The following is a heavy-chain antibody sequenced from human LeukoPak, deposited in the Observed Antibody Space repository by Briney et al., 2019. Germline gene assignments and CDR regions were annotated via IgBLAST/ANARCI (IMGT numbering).Heavy chain of an antibody. J-gene: IGHJ4*02. CDR1: GFTFSSYN. CDR3: ARPYGSGSYYPAY. V-gene: IGHV3-21*01. Sequence: PGGSLRLSCAASGFTFSSYNMNWVRQAPGKGLDWVSSISSSSSYIYYADSVRGRFIISRDDAKDSLYLQMNSLRVEDTAVYYCARPYGSGSYYPAYWGQGTLVTVSS. D-gene: IGHD3-10*01. CDR2: ISSSSSYI.